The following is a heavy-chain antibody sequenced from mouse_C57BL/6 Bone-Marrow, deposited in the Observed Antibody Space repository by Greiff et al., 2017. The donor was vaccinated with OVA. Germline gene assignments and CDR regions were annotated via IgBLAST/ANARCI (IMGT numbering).Heavy chain of an antibody. CDR3: ASQNYYGSSYDAMDY. CDR2: INPNNGGT. Sequence: EVKLQQSGPELVKPGASVKISCKASGYTFTDYYMNWVKQSHGKSLEWIGDINPNNGGTSYNQKFKGKATLTVDKSSSTAYMELRSLTSEDSAVYYGASQNYYGSSYDAMDYWGQGTSVTVSS. J-gene: IGHJ4*01. D-gene: IGHD1-1*01. CDR1: GYTFTDYY. V-gene: IGHV1-26*01.